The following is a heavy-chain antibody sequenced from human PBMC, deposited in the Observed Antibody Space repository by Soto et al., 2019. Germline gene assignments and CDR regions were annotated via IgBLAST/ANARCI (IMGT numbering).Heavy chain of an antibody. J-gene: IGHJ2*01. CDR3: ARDRATYPHYYFDL. V-gene: IGHV3-33*01. Sequence: QVQLVESGGSVVQPGRSLRLSCAASGFTFSSYGMHWVRQAPGKGLEWVALIWYDGSNKYYADSVKGRFTISRDNSKNTLYLQMNSLRAEDTAVYYCARDRATYPHYYFDLWGRGTLVSVSS. CDR2: IWYDGSNK. D-gene: IGHD1-26*01. CDR1: GFTFSSYG.